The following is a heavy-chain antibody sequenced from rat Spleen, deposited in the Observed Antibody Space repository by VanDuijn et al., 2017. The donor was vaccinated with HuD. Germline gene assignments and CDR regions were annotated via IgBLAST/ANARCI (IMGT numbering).Heavy chain of an antibody. D-gene: IGHD1-12*01. J-gene: IGHJ3*01. CDR2: ISTGGGNT. CDR3: TRDVAAY. CDR1: GFTFSNYG. V-gene: IGHV5-25*01. Sequence: EVQLVESGGGLVQPGRSMKLSCAASGFTFSNYGMAWVRQAPTKGLEWVATISTGGGNTYYRDSVKGRFTISRDSAKSSLYLQMDSLRSEDTATYYCTRDVAAYWGQGTLVTVSS.